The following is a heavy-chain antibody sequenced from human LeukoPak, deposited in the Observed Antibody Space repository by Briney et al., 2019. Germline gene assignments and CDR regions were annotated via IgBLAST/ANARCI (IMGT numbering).Heavy chain of an antibody. J-gene: IGHJ4*02. CDR3: ARVEAVDYYGSGSVFEY. Sequence: PSETLSLTCTVSGGSISSSSYYWGWIRQPPGKGLEWIGSINHSGSTYYNPSLKSRVTISVDTSNKQFALKMSSVTAADTAVYYCARVEAVDYYGSGSVFEYWGQGSLVTVSS. CDR2: INHSGST. V-gene: IGHV4-39*06. CDR1: GGSISSSSYY. D-gene: IGHD3-10*01.